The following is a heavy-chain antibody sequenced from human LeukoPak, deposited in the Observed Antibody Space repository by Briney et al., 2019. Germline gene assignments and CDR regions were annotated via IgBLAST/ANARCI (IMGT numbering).Heavy chain of an antibody. CDR2: IYPGDSDT. CDR3: ARLDLLCLGERGYGMDV. Sequence: GESLQISCKGSGSSFTSYWIGWVRQLPGKGLEWMGIIYPGDSDTRYSPSFQGQVTISADKSISTAYLQWSSLKASDTAMYYCARLDLLCLGERGYGMDVWGQGTTVTVSS. D-gene: IGHD3-10*01. V-gene: IGHV5-51*01. J-gene: IGHJ6*02. CDR1: GSSFTSYW.